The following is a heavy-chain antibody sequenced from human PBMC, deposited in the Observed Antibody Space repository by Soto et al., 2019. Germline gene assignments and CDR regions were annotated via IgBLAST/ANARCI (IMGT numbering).Heavy chain of an antibody. V-gene: IGHV4-39*01. J-gene: IGHJ6*03. Sequence: SETLSLTCTVSGGSISSSSYYWGWIRQPPGKGLEWIGSIYYSGRTYYNPSLKSRVTISVDTSKNQFSRRRSSVTAADTTVYYCARGLDFGYYYYMDVWGKGTTVTVSS. CDR3: ARGLDFGYYYYMDV. D-gene: IGHD4-17*01. CDR1: GGSISSSSYY. CDR2: IYYSGRT.